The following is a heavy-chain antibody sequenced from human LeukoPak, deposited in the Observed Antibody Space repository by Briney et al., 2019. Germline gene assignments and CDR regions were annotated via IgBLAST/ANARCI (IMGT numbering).Heavy chain of an antibody. D-gene: IGHD3-9*01. CDR1: GFTFSSFW. CDR3: ARDSLWSYDILTGHFGGDGYFQH. J-gene: IGHJ1*01. V-gene: IGHV3-7*04. Sequence: GGPLRLSCAASGFTFSSFWMSWVRQAPGKGLEWVANIKPDGSAEHYVDSVKGRFTISRDNAKNSLYLQMNSLRAEDTAVYYCARDSLWSYDILTGHFGGDGYFQHWGQGTLVTVSS. CDR2: IKPDGSAE.